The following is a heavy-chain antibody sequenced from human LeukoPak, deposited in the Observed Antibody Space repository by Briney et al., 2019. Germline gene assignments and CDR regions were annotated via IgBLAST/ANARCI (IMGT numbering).Heavy chain of an antibody. CDR2: IIPIFGTA. D-gene: IGHD6-6*01. CDR1: GYTFTSYA. V-gene: IGHV1-69*05. J-gene: IGHJ3*02. Sequence: SVKVSCKASGYTFTSYAISWVRQAPGQGLEWMGRIIPIFGTANYAHKFQGRVTITTDESTSTAYMELSSLRSEDTAVYYCARDSRYSSSSDAFDIWGQGTMVTVSS. CDR3: ARDSRYSSSSDAFDI.